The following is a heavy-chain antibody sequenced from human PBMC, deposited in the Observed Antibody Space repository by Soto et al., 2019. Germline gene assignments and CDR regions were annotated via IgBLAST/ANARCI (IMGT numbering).Heavy chain of an antibody. J-gene: IGHJ4*01. CDR1: GVSVSTDVDY. CDR2: IYYDGST. CDR3: VGGTNCKTTSTCYRYFDF. Sequence: QVQLQESGPGLVKPSQTLSLTCTVSGVSVSTDVDYWGWVRQPPGKGLEWIGYIYYDGSTYYNPSLPIPVDISMDSSQNQFSLKLDSVTGADTAIYYCVGGTNCKTTSTCYRYFDFWGRGTLVTVSS. D-gene: IGHD1-1*01. V-gene: IGHV4-30-4*01.